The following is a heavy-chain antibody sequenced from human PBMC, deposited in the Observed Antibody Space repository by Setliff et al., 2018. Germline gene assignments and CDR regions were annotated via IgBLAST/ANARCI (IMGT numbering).Heavy chain of an antibody. J-gene: IGHJ4*01. D-gene: IGHD3-3*01. Sequence: PGGSLRLSCAASGFRFSDLYMSWVRQAPGKGLEWVSTIIGSGISTYYSDSMQGRFTISRDNHKNTLHLQMNSLRVEDTAIYYCAKSPHDFWSGRVFFDYWGQGMLVTVSS. CDR3: AKSPHDFWSGRVFFDY. CDR2: IIGSGIST. V-gene: IGHV3-23*01. CDR1: GFRFSDLY.